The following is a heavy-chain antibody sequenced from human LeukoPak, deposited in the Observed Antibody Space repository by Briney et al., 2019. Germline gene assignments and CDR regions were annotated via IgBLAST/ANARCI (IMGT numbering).Heavy chain of an antibody. J-gene: IGHJ4*02. Sequence: PGRSLRLSCAASGFTFSSYARHWVRQAPGKGLEWVAVISYDGSNKYYADSVKGRFTISRDNSKNTLYLQMNSLRAEDTAVYYCAKDKDVVVTAAIDYWGQGTLVTVSS. CDR2: ISYDGSNK. CDR1: GFTFSSYA. CDR3: AKDKDVVVTAAIDY. D-gene: IGHD2-21*02. V-gene: IGHV3-30*04.